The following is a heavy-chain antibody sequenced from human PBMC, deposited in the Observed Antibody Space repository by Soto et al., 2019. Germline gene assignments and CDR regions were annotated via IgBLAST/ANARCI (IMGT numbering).Heavy chain of an antibody. CDR2: VFFTGST. V-gene: IGHV4-59*01. Sequence: QVQLRESGPGLLRPSETLSLTCTVSGGSIRNYYLTWIPQSPGKGLEWIGHVFFTGSTKYSPSLESRVTISVDTSQNQFSLSLTSVTTADTAVYYCAREDGDFVYVHWGQGTLVTVSS. CDR1: GGSIRNYY. J-gene: IGHJ4*02. D-gene: IGHD4-17*01. CDR3: AREDGDFVYVH.